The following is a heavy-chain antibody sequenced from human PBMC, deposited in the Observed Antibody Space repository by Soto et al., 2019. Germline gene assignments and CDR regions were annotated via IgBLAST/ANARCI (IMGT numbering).Heavy chain of an antibody. D-gene: IGHD2-2*01. Sequence: KPSETLSLTCAVYGGSFSGYYWSWIRQPPGKGLEWIGEINHSGSTNYNPSLKSRVTISVDTSKNQFSLKLSSVTAADTAVYYCARGHFEDIVVVPAAPRALYYFDYWGQGTLVTVSS. J-gene: IGHJ4*02. CDR1: GGSFSGYY. V-gene: IGHV4-34*01. CDR3: ARGHFEDIVVVPAAPRALYYFDY. CDR2: INHSGST.